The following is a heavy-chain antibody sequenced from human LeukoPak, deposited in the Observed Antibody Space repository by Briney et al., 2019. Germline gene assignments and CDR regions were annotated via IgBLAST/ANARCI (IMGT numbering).Heavy chain of an antibody. CDR2: LSYDGSNS. D-gene: IGHD4-17*01. Sequence: GGSLRLSCAASGFTFSSYWMHGVRQAPGKGLEWVAVLSYDGSNSYYADSVKGRFTISRDNSKNTLYLQMNSLRAEDTALYYCAKDASTVTLHADYWGQGTLVTVSS. J-gene: IGHJ4*02. CDR3: AKDASTVTLHADY. CDR1: GFTFSSYW. V-gene: IGHV3-30*18.